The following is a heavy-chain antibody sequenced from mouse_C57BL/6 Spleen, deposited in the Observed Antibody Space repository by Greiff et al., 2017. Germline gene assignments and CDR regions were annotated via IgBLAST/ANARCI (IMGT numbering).Heavy chain of an antibody. Sequence: QVQLQQPGTELVKPGASVKPSCKASGYTFTSYWMHWVKQRPGQGLEWIGNINPSNGGTNYNEKFKSKATLTVDKSSSTAYMQLSSLTSEDSAVYYCARKDGYYEDWYFDVWGTGTTVTVSS. CDR1: GYTFTSYW. CDR2: INPSNGGT. J-gene: IGHJ1*03. V-gene: IGHV1-53*01. CDR3: ARKDGYYEDWYFDV. D-gene: IGHD2-3*01.